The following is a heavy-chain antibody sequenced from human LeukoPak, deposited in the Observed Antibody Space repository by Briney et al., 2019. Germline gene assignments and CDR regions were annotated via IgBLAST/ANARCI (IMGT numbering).Heavy chain of an antibody. V-gene: IGHV3-48*04. CDR1: GFTFSSYS. CDR3: AELGITMIGGV. Sequence: GGSLRLSCAASGFTFSSYSMNWVRQAPGKGLEWVSYISSSGSTIYYADSAKGRFTISRDNAKNSLYLQMNSLRAEDTAVYYCAELGITMIGGVWGKGTTVTISS. J-gene: IGHJ6*04. CDR2: ISSSGSTI. D-gene: IGHD3-10*02.